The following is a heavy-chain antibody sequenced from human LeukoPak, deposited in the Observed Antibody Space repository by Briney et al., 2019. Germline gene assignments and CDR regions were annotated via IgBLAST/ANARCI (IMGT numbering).Heavy chain of an antibody. Sequence: SETLSLTCTVSGGSISSYYWSRIRQPPGKGLEWIGYIYYSGSTNYNPSLKSRVTISVDTSKNQFSLKLSSVTAADTAVYYCARDRGYSSEIDYWGQGTLVTVSS. V-gene: IGHV4-59*01. CDR1: GGSISSYY. J-gene: IGHJ4*02. CDR2: IYYSGST. CDR3: ARDRGYSSEIDY. D-gene: IGHD6-25*01.